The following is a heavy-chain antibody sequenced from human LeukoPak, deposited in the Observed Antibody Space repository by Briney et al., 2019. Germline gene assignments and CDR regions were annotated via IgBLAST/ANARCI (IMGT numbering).Heavy chain of an antibody. D-gene: IGHD3-22*01. J-gene: IGHJ4*02. Sequence: GGSLRLSCAASGFIFSSYGMHWVRQAPGKGLEWVAVIRYDGSNIYYADSVKGRFTISRDNSKNTLYLQMNSLRAEDTAVYYCARSPQDSSGYYSSYFDYWGQGTLVTVSS. CDR2: IRYDGSNI. CDR1: GFIFSSYG. CDR3: ARSPQDSSGYYSSYFDY. V-gene: IGHV3-33*01.